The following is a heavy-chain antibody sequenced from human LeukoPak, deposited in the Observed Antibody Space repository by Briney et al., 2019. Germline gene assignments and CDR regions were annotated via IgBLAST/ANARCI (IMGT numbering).Heavy chain of an antibody. CDR3: ARAYKPGIAVAGLTY. Sequence: ASVKVSCKASGGTFSSYAISWVRQAPGQGLEWMGGIIPIFGTANYAQKFQGRVTITTDESTSTAYMELSSLRSEDTAVYYCARAYKPGIAVAGLTYWGQGTRVTVSS. J-gene: IGHJ4*02. D-gene: IGHD6-19*01. CDR2: IIPIFGTA. V-gene: IGHV1-69*05. CDR1: GGTFSSYA.